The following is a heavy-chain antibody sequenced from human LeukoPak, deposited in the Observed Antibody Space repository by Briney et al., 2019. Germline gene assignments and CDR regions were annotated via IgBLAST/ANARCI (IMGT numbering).Heavy chain of an antibody. CDR3: ARVVVVVPAARGDDAFDI. D-gene: IGHD2-2*01. Sequence: SVKVSCKASGGTFSSYAISWVRQAPGQGLEWMGGIIPIFGTANYAQKFQGRVTITADESTSTAYMELSSLRSEDTAVYYCARVVVVVPAARGDDAFDIWGQGTMVTVSS. CDR2: IIPIFGTA. V-gene: IGHV1-69*13. J-gene: IGHJ3*02. CDR1: GGTFSSYA.